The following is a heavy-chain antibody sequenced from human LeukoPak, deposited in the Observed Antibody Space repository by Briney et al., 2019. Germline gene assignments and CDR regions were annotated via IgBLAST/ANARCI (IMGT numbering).Heavy chain of an antibody. V-gene: IGHV3-23*01. Sequence: GGSLRLSCAASGFIFSNDVMDWVRQAPGKRLEWVSSITPSGDKAYYIDFVRGRFTMSRDNAKNTLYLQMNSLRAEDTATYYCARSSPYCGAASQRWSDPWGDGTLVIVSS. CDR3: ARSSPYCGAASQRWSDP. CDR2: ITPSGDKA. CDR1: GFIFSNDV. D-gene: IGHD2-21*01. J-gene: IGHJ5*02.